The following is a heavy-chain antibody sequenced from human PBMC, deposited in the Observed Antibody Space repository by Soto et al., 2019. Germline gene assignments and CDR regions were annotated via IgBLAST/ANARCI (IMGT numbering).Heavy chain of an antibody. D-gene: IGHD6-13*01. J-gene: IGHJ4*02. CDR2: INPSGGST. V-gene: IGHV1-46*03. CDR3: TRDGTATAGYYFDY. CDR1: GYTFTSYY. Sequence: GASVKVSCKASGYTFTSYYMHWVRRAPGQGLEWMGIINPSGGSTSYAQKFQGRVTMTRDTSTSTVYMELSSMRSEDTAMYYCTRDGTATAGYYFDYWGQGTLVTVSS.